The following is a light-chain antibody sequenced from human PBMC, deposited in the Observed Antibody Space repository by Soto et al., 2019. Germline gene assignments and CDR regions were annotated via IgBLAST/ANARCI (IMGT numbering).Light chain of an antibody. V-gene: IGKV3-15*01. CDR1: QSVSNR. Sequence: EIVMTQSPATLSVSPWERATLSCRASQSVSNRLAWYQQRPGQAPRLLIYRASARATGIPARFSGSGSGTEFTLTISSLQSEDFAIYYCQQSSDWPRTFGQGTKVEIK. J-gene: IGKJ1*01. CDR2: RAS. CDR3: QQSSDWPRT.